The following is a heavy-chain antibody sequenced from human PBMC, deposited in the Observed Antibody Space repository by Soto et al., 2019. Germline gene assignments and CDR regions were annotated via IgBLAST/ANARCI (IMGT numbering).Heavy chain of an antibody. V-gene: IGHV4-59*01. D-gene: IGHD3-16*01. CDR3: VRSGHTFGGVI. CDR1: GASMSNYY. CDR2: MHSSGSA. Sequence: PSETLSLTCTVSGASMSNYYGSWIRQPPGRGLEWMGFMHSSGSAKYNSSLKGRAPIPVDTYHHQFPLILPSVSAADTAVYYCVRSGHTFGGVIWGQGTLVTVS. J-gene: IGHJ4*02.